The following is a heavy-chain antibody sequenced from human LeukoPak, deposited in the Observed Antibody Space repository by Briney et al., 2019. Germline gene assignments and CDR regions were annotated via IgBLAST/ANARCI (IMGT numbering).Heavy chain of an antibody. CDR3: ARDSPDYGGKGFDY. V-gene: IGHV3-33*01. J-gene: IGHJ4*02. CDR1: GFIFSNDA. Sequence: GRSLRLSCAASGFIFSNDAMHWVRQAPGKGLEWVAFIWSDGSNKYYADSVKGRFTISRDNSEDTLYLQMNSLRVEDTAVYYCARDSPDYGGKGFDYWGQGTLVTVSS. CDR2: IWSDGSNK. D-gene: IGHD4-23*01.